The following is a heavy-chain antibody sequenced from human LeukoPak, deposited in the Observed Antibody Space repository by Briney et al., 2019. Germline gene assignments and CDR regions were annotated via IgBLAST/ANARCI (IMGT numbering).Heavy chain of an antibody. D-gene: IGHD2-8*01. Sequence: GGSLRLSCAASGFTFSSYGMHWVRQAPGKGLEWVAFIRYDGSNKYYADSVKGRFTISRDNSKNTLYLQMNSLRAEDTAVYYCARGGPLGDTNRFDFWGQGTLVTVSS. J-gene: IGHJ4*02. CDR1: GFTFSSYG. CDR2: IRYDGSNK. CDR3: ARGGPLGDTNRFDF. V-gene: IGHV3-30*02.